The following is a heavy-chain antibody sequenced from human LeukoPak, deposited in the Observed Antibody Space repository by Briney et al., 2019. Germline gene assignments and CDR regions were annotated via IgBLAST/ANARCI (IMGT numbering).Heavy chain of an antibody. Sequence: GGSLRLSCAASGFTFSSYSMNWVRQAPGKGLEWVSSISSSSSYIYYADSVKGRFTISRDNAKNSLYLQMNSLRAEDTAVYYCARDRGYGDRYYFDYWGQGTLVTVSS. CDR3: ARDRGYGDRYYFDY. CDR2: ISSSSSYI. J-gene: IGHJ4*02. D-gene: IGHD4-17*01. CDR1: GFTFSSYS. V-gene: IGHV3-21*01.